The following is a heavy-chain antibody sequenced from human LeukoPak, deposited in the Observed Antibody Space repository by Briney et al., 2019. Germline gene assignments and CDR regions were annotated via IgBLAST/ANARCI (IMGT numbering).Heavy chain of an antibody. CDR2: IYYSGST. CDR1: GGSISSYY. Sequence: SETLSLTCTVPGGSISSYYWSWIRQPPGKGLEWIGYIYYSGSTNYNPSLKSRVTISVDTSKNQFSLKLSSVTAADTAVYYCARESSKGNFDYWGQGTLVTVSS. V-gene: IGHV4-59*01. J-gene: IGHJ4*02. CDR3: ARESSKGNFDY.